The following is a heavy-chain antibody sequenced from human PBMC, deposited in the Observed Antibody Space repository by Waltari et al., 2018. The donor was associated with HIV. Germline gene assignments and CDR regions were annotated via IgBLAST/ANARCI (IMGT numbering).Heavy chain of an antibody. J-gene: IGHJ4*02. V-gene: IGHV3-48*03. CDR2: ISSSGSTI. Sequence: EVQLGESGGGLVQPGRSLRLSCAASGFTFSSFEMNWVRQAPGKGLEWVSYISSSGSTIYYADSVKGRFTISRDNAKSSLYLQMNSLRAEDTALYYCARGPPCDFWGQGTLVTVSS. CDR3: ARGPPCDF. CDR1: GFTFSSFE.